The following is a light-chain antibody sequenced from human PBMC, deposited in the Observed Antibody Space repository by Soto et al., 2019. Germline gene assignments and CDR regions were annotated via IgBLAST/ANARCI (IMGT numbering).Light chain of an antibody. CDR2: WAS. Sequence: DIVMTQSPDSLAVSLGERATINCKSSQSVLYSSNNKNYLAWYQQKPGQPPNLLIYWASTRESGVPARFSGSGSGTDFTLTISSLQAEDVAVYYCQQYFGTTYTFGQGTKLEIK. J-gene: IGKJ2*01. CDR3: QQYFGTTYT. V-gene: IGKV4-1*01. CDR1: QSVLYSSNNKNY.